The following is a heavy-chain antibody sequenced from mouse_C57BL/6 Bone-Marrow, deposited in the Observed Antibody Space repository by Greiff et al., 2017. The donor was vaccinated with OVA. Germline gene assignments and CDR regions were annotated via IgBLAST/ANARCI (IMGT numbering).Heavy chain of an antibody. CDR3: ARGNYDGAMDY. J-gene: IGHJ4*01. V-gene: IGHV1-81*01. D-gene: IGHD2-1*01. CDR2: FYPRSGNT. CDR1: GYTFTSYG. Sequence: VQLQESGAELARPGASVKLSCKASGYTFTSYGISWVKQRTGQGLEWIGEFYPRSGNTYYNEKFKGKATLTADKSASTAYMELRSLTSEDSAVYFCARGNYDGAMDYWGQGTSVTVSS.